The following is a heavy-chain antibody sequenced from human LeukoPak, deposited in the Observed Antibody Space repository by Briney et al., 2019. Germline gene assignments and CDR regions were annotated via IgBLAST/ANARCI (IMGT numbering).Heavy chain of an antibody. V-gene: IGHV4-61*02. Sequence: SETLSLTCTVSGGSISSGSYYWSWIRQPAGKGLEWIGRIYTSGSTNYNPSLKSRVTISVDTSKNQSSLKLSSVTAADTAVYYCARGRWYCSSTSCYTHWFDPWGQGTLVTVSS. CDR3: ARGRWYCSSTSCYTHWFDP. D-gene: IGHD2-2*02. CDR1: GGSISSGSYY. CDR2: IYTSGST. J-gene: IGHJ5*02.